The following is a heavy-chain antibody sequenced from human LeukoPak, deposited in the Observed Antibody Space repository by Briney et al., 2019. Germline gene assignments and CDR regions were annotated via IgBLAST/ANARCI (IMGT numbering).Heavy chain of an antibody. CDR1: GGTFNNYA. D-gene: IGHD2-2*01. CDR2: IIPLFRTA. CDR3: ARIMEYCSSTSCYYGMDV. J-gene: IGHJ6*02. Sequence: SVTVSCKTSGGTFNNYAINWVRQAPGQGLEWMGGIIPLFRTANYAQNFQGRVTITADESTRTAYMELSSLRSEDTAVYYCARIMEYCSSTSCYYGMDVWGQGTTVTVSS. V-gene: IGHV1-69*13.